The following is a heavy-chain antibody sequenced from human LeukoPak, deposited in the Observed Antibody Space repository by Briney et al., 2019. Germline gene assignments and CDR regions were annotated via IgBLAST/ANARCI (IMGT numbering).Heavy chain of an antibody. J-gene: IGHJ6*02. Sequence: SETLSLTCAVYGGSFSGYYWSWIRQPPGKGLEWIGEINHSGSTNYNPSLKSRVTISVDTSKNQFSLKLSSVTAADTAVYYCARGEGYCSSTSCYWFGYYYYGMDVWGQGTTVTVSS. CDR3: ARGEGYCSSTSCYWFGYYYYGMDV. V-gene: IGHV4-34*01. D-gene: IGHD2-2*01. CDR1: GGSFSGYY. CDR2: INHSGST.